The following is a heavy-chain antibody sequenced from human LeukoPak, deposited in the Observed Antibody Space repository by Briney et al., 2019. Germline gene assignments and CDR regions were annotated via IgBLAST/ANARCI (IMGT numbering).Heavy chain of an antibody. CDR2: IYYSGST. Sequence: PSETLSLTCTVSGGSISSGGYYWSWIRQPPGKGLEWIGYIYYSGSTYYNPSLKSRVTISVDTSKNQFSLKLGSVTAADTAVYYCARAYCSSTSCFEPWFDPWGQGTLVTVSS. CDR3: ARAYCSSTSCFEPWFDP. CDR1: GGSISSGGYY. J-gene: IGHJ5*02. V-gene: IGHV4-31*03. D-gene: IGHD2-2*01.